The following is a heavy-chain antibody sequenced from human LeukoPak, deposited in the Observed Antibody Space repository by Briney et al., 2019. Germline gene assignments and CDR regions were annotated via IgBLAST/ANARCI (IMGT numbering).Heavy chain of an antibody. CDR1: GGSISSYY. V-gene: IGHV4-4*07. Sequence: SETLSLTCTVSGGSISSYYWSWIRQPPGKGLEWIGRIRSGGTTNYNPSLMSRVTLSIDKSKKHISLRLTSVTAADTALYYCARDNGSGYTKGYEHYYYYLDVWGKGTTVTVSS. CDR2: IRSGGTT. D-gene: IGHD3-3*02. CDR3: ARDNGSGYTKGYEHYYYYLDV. J-gene: IGHJ6*03.